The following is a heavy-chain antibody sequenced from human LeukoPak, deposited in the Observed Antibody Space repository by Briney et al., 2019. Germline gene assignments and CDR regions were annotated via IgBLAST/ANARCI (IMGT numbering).Heavy chain of an antibody. CDR1: GGSFSGYY. V-gene: IGHV4-34*01. J-gene: IGHJ3*02. D-gene: IGHD3-22*01. CDR3: AREKHMYDSSGYYCNAFDI. CDR2: INHSGST. Sequence: PSETLSLTCAVYGGSFSGYYWSWIRQPPGKGLEWIGEINHSGSTNYNPSLKSRVTISVDTSKNQFSLKLSSVTAADTAVYYCAREKHMYDSSGYYCNAFDIWGQGTMVTVSS.